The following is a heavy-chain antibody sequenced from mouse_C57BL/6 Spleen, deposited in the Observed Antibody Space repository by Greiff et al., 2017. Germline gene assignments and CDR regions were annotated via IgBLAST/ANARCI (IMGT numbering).Heavy chain of an antibody. J-gene: IGHJ4*01. CDR2: IWSGGST. V-gene: IGHV2-2*01. Sequence: VQLQQSGPGLVQPSQSLSITCTVSGFSLTSYGVHWVRQSPGKGLEWLGVIWSGGSTDYNAALISRLSISKDNSKSQVFFKMNSLQADDTAIYYCARKGLYDYAMDYWGQGTSVTVSS. CDR1: GFSLTSYG. CDR3: ARKGLYDYAMDY. D-gene: IGHD3-3*01.